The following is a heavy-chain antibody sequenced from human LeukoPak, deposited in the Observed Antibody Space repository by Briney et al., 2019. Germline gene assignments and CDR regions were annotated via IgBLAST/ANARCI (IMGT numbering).Heavy chain of an antibody. Sequence: PGRSLRLSCAASGFTFSSYGIHWVRQAPGKGLEWVAVISYDGSNKYYADSVKGRFTISRDNSKNTLYLQMNSLRAEDTAVYYCAKVSRKYSSSSTYGMDVWGQGTTVTVSS. CDR3: AKVSRKYSSSSTYGMDV. CDR1: GFTFSSYG. J-gene: IGHJ6*02. V-gene: IGHV3-30*18. CDR2: ISYDGSNK. D-gene: IGHD6-13*01.